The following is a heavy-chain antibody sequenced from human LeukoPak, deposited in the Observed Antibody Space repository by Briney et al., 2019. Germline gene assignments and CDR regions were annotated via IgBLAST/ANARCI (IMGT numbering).Heavy chain of an antibody. CDR3: ARQTAMGRSGDY. CDR2: IDPSDSET. V-gene: IGHV5-51*01. Sequence: GESLKISCPASGYSFTNYWIGWVRKMPGKGLEWMGIIDPSDSETRYTPSFQGQVTISADKSLSTAYLQWNSLKASDTAMYYCARQTAMGRSGDYWGQGTLVIISS. CDR1: GYSFTNYW. D-gene: IGHD5-18*01. J-gene: IGHJ4*02.